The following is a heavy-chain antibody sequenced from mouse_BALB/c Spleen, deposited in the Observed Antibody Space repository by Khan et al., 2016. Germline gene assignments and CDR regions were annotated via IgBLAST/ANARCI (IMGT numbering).Heavy chain of an antibody. CDR2: ILPGSGYS. CDR3: ARAWYSMDY. CDR1: GYTFSNYW. J-gene: IGHJ4*01. V-gene: IGHV1-9*01. Sequence: QVQLKQSGAELMKPGASVKISCKATGYTFSNYWIEWVKQRPGHGLEWIGDILPGSGYSNSNENFKGKATFTADASSNKAYMQLISLTSEDSAVYFCARAWYSMDYWGQGTSVTVSS.